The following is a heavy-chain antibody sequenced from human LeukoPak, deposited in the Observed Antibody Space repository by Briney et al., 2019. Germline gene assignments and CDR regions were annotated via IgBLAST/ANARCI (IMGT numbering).Heavy chain of an antibody. Sequence: PSETLSLTCTVSGGSISSSSYYWGWIRHPPGKGLEWIGSIYYSRSTYYNPSLKSRVTISVDTSKNQFSLKLSSVTAADTAVYYCARQEVDTAMATFDYWGQGTLVTVSS. J-gene: IGHJ4*02. CDR2: IYYSRST. V-gene: IGHV4-39*01. D-gene: IGHD5-18*01. CDR1: GGSISSSSYY. CDR3: ARQEVDTAMATFDY.